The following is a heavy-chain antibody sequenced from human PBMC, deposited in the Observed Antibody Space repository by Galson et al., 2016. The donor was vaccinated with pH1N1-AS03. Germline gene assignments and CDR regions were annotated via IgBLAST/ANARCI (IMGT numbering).Heavy chain of an antibody. D-gene: IGHD3-22*01. V-gene: IGHV3-21*01. J-gene: IGHJ3*02. Sequence: SLRLSCAASGFTFSSYSMNWVRQAPGKGLEWVSSISSSGNYKYYADSVKGRFTVSRDTAMNSLYLQMNSLRAEDTALYYCARSRSPDYYDSSTYRPDAFDIWGQGTVVTVSS. CDR1: GFTFSSYS. CDR3: ARSRSPDYYDSSTYRPDAFDI. CDR2: ISSSGNYK.